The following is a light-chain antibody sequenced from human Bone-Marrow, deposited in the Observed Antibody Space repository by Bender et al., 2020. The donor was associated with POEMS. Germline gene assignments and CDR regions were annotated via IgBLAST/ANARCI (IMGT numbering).Light chain of an antibody. CDR3: SSYAGTRDFVV. CDR1: RTDVGGYNY. Sequence: QSALTQPASGSGSPGQSITISCTGTRTDVGGYNYISWYQQHPGKAPKLIIYDVGNRPSGISSRFSGSKSGNTASLTISGLQAEDEAHYHCSSYAGTRDFVVFGGGTKLIVL. CDR2: DVG. J-gene: IGLJ3*02. V-gene: IGLV2-14*03.